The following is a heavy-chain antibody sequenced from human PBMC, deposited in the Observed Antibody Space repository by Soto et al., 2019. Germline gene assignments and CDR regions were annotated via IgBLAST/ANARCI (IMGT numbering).Heavy chain of an antibody. CDR3: ARVQTEKNYYGMYV. V-gene: IGHV3-11*06. Sequence: GGSLRLSCAASGFTFSDYYMSWIRQAPGKGLEWVSYISSSSSYTNYADSVKGRFTISRDNAKNSLYLQMNSLRAEDTVVYFCARVQTEKNYYGMYVWGQGTTVTVSS. J-gene: IGHJ6*02. CDR1: GFTFSDYY. CDR2: ISSSSSYT.